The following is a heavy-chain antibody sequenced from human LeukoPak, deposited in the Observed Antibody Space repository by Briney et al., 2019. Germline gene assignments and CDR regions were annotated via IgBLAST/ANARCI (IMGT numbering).Heavy chain of an antibody. CDR1: GYTFTSYG. CDR2: MNPNSGNT. D-gene: IGHD3-9*01. V-gene: IGHV1-8*02. Sequence: ASVKVSCKASGYTFTSYGISWVRQATGQGLEWMGWMNPNSGNTGYAQKFQGRVTMTRNTSISTAYMELSSLRSEDTAVYYCARARGYDTPDYWGQGTLVTVSS. CDR3: ARARGYDTPDY. J-gene: IGHJ4*02.